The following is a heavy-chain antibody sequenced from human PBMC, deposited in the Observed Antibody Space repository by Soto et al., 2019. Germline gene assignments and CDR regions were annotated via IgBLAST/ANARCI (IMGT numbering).Heavy chain of an antibody. Sequence: EVQLVESGGGLVQPGGSLRLACAASGFTFTRHWMHWVRQATGKGLVWISSIDSYGSSTHYADSVKGRFTISRDNAKNTVYLQMNSLRAEDTAVYYSASPVVPAAMRGPYFYGIDVLGQGTTVTVSS. CDR3: ASPVVPAAMRGPYFYGIDV. D-gene: IGHD2-2*01. J-gene: IGHJ6*02. CDR1: GFTFTRHW. CDR2: IDSYGSST. V-gene: IGHV3-74*01.